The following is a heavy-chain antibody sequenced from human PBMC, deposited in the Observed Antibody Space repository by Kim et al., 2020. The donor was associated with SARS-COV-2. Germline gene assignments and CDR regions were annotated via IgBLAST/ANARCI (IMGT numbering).Heavy chain of an antibody. CDR1: GYTFTSYA. CDR3: ARELEDIVVVPAATDAFDI. Sequence: ASVKVSCKASGYTFTSYAMNWVRQAPGQGLEWMGWINTNTGNPTYAQGFTGRFVFSLDTSVSTAYLQISSLKAEDTAVYYCARELEDIVVVPAATDAFDIWGQGTMVTVSS. CDR2: INTNTGNP. D-gene: IGHD2-2*01. J-gene: IGHJ3*02. V-gene: IGHV7-4-1*02.